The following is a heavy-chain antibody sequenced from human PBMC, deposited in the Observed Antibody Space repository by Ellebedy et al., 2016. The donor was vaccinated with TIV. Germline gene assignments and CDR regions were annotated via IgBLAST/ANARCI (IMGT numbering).Heavy chain of an antibody. Sequence: ASVKVSXXTSGYTFTSYGISWVRQAPGQGLEWMGWISAYNGNTNYAQKFQGRVTMTRDTSTSTAYMELRSLRSDDTAVYYCARDRTDYGMDVWGQGTTVTVSS. CDR2: ISAYNGNT. J-gene: IGHJ6*02. CDR3: ARDRTDYGMDV. CDR1: GYTFTSYG. V-gene: IGHV1-18*01.